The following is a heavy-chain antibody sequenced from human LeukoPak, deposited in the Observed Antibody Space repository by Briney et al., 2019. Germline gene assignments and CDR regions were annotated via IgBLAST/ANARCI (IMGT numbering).Heavy chain of an antibody. Sequence: GGTLRLSCAASGFSFSSYAMSWVRQAPGKGLEWVSVISGAGDNPYYADSVKGRFTISRDNSKNTLNLQMDSLRVEYTAIYYCADYGDVIFEHWGQGTLVTVSS. V-gene: IGHV3-23*01. CDR1: GFSFSSYA. CDR2: ISGAGDNP. J-gene: IGHJ4*02. D-gene: IGHD4-17*01. CDR3: ADYGDVIFEH.